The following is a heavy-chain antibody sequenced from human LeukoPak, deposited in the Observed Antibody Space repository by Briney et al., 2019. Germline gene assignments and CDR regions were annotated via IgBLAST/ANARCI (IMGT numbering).Heavy chain of an antibody. D-gene: IGHD3-22*01. V-gene: IGHV1-69*04. CDR3: ARDRGRRYYDSSGYQPFDY. CDR1: GGIFSSYT. Sequence: SVKVSCKASGGIFSSYTISWVRQAPGQGLEWMGRIIPILGIANYAQKFQGRVTITADKSTSTAYMELSSLRSEDTAVYYCARDRGRRYYDSSGYQPFDYWGQGTLVTVSS. CDR2: IIPILGIA. J-gene: IGHJ4*02.